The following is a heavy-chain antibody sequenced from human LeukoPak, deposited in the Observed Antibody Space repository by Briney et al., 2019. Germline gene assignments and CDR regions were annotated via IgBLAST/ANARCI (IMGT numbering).Heavy chain of an antibody. CDR1: GGSISSSSYY. Sequence: SETLSLTCTVSGGSISSSSYYWGWIRQPPGKGLEWIGSIYYSGSTYYNPSLKSRVTISVDTSKNQFSLKLSSVTAADTAVYYCARLGIAAAGRVNYWGQGTLVTVSS. D-gene: IGHD6-13*01. CDR3: ARLGIAAAGRVNY. CDR2: IYYSGST. J-gene: IGHJ4*02. V-gene: IGHV4-39*01.